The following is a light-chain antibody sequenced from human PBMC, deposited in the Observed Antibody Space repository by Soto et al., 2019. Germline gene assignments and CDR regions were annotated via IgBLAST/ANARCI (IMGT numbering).Light chain of an antibody. J-gene: IGKJ5*01. CDR3: KHPANLPPT. V-gene: IGKV1-33*01. Sequence: IQMAHNTSSLSGAGGDRGTSTCHASQDISNYLNWYQQKPGKAPKLLIYDASNLETGVPSRFSRSGSGTDFTFTISRLQPGDIPTYYSKHPANLPPTFGQGTRLEIK. CDR2: DAS. CDR1: QDISNY.